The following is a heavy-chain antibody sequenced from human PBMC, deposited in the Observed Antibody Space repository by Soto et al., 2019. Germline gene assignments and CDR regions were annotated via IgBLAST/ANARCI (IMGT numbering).Heavy chain of an antibody. CDR3: AKITDGWFSAFEI. Sequence: EVQLLESGGGLVQPGGSLRLYCAASGFVFSSYAMSWVRQAPGKGLEWVSAISGSGTTAYYADSVKGRFIFSRDNPKNTMYLQMNSLRAEDTAVYFCAKITDGWFSAFEIWGQGTVVTVSS. J-gene: IGHJ3*02. V-gene: IGHV3-23*01. CDR1: GFVFSSYA. D-gene: IGHD6-19*01. CDR2: ISGSGTTA.